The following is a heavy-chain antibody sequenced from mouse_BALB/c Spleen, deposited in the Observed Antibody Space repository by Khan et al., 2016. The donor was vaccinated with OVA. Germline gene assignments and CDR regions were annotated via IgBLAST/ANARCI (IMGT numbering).Heavy chain of an antibody. J-gene: IGHJ2*01. CDR2: ISYSGNT. CDR1: GYSITSDYA. D-gene: IGHD2-10*02. V-gene: IGHV3-2*02. Sequence: EVQLQESGPGLVKPSQSLSLTCTVTGYSITSDYAWNWIRQFPGNKLEWMGYISYSGNTNNNPSLKSRISITRDTSKNQFFLQLNSVTTEDTATYYCARVYGGDVDYWGQGTTLTVSS. CDR3: ARVYGGDVDY.